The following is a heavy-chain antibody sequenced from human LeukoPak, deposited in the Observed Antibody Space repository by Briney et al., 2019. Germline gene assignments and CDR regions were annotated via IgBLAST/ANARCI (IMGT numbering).Heavy chain of an antibody. CDR3: ARGWGE. D-gene: IGHD3-10*01. CDR2: ISSSGSTK. Sequence: GGSLRLSCAASGFTFSSYEMNWVRQGPGKGLEWVTYISSSGSTKYYADSVKGRFTISRDNAKKSLYLQMNSLRAEDTAVYYCARGWGEGGQGTLVTVSS. CDR1: GFTFSSYE. V-gene: IGHV3-48*03. J-gene: IGHJ4*02.